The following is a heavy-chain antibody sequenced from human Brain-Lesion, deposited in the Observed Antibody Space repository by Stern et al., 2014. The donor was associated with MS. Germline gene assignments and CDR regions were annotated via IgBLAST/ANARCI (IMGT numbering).Heavy chain of an antibody. V-gene: IGHV3-74*02. J-gene: IGHJ4*02. CDR1: GFTFSNSW. CDR3: TILSGPYDH. D-gene: IGHD3-10*01. Sequence: EVQLVESGGGLVQPGGSLRLSCAASGFTFSNSWMHWVRQAPGKGLVWVSRINSDGSTTTYADSVKGRFTISRDNAKNTLYLLMSSLRAEDTAVYYCTILSGPYDHWGQGTLVTVSS. CDR2: INSDGSTT.